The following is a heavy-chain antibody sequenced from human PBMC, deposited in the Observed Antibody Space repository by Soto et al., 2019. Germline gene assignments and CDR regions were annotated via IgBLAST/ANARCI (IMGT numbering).Heavy chain of an antibody. CDR2: IFPSDSDT. CDR1: GYRFTSYW. CDR3: ARRDKSGYFNWFDP. Sequence: PGESLKISCRTSGYRFTSYWIAWVRQMPGKGLEWMGIIFPSDSDTRYSPSFQGQVTISADRSTSTVFLQWASLKASDTAVYFCARRDKSGYFNWFDPWGQGTLVTVSS. V-gene: IGHV5-51*01. D-gene: IGHD3-22*01. J-gene: IGHJ5*02.